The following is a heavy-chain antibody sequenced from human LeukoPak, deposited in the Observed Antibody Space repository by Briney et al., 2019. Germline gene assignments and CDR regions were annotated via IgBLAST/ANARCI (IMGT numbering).Heavy chain of an antibody. CDR2: ITAYNDNT. J-gene: IGHJ4*02. Sequence: ASVKVSCKASGYTFTSYGISWVRQAPGQGLEWMGWITAYNDNTYYAQKLQGRVTITRDTSASTAYMELSSLRSEDMAVYYCARPRSSGYYDYWGQGTLVTVSS. CDR1: GYTFTSYG. V-gene: IGHV1-18*03. D-gene: IGHD3-22*01. CDR3: ARPRSSGYYDY.